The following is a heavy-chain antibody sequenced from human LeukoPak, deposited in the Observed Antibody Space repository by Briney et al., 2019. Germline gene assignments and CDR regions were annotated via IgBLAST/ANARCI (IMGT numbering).Heavy chain of an antibody. CDR2: ISYDGSNK. Sequence: GGSLRLSCAASGFTFSSYGMHWVRQAPGKGLEWVAVISYDGSNKYYADSVKGRFTISRDNSKNTLYLQMNSLRVEDTAVYYCAKDYYDSSGYPPVDYWGQGTLVTVSS. V-gene: IGHV3-30*18. J-gene: IGHJ4*02. CDR1: GFTFSSYG. CDR3: AKDYYDSSGYPPVDY. D-gene: IGHD3-22*01.